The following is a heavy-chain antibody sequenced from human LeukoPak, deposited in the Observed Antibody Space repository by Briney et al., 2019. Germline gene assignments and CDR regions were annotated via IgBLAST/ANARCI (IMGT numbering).Heavy chain of an antibody. D-gene: IGHD5-18*01. CDR2: ISYDGSNK. CDR3: AREGGKRGYRSGFDY. CDR1: GFTFSTYG. V-gene: IGHV3-30*19. J-gene: IGHJ4*02. Sequence: GGSLRLSCAASGFTFSTYGIHWVRQAPGKGLEWVAVISYDGSNKYYADSVKGRFTISRDNSKNTLYLQMNSLRAEDTAVYYCAREGGKRGYRSGFDYWGQGTLVTVSS.